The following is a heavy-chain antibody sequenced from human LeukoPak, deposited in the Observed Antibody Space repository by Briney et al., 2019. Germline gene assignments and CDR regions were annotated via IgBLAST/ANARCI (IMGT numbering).Heavy chain of an antibody. V-gene: IGHV1-24*01. CDR1: GYTLTELS. Sequence: ASVKVSCKVSGYTLTELSMHWVRQAPGKGLEWMGGFDPEDGETIYAQKFQGRVTMTEDTSTDTVYMELSSLRSEDTAVYYCAREMQGSSGYYPMGYYMDVWGKGTTVTISS. CDR2: FDPEDGET. D-gene: IGHD3-22*01. CDR3: AREMQGSSGYYPMGYYMDV. J-gene: IGHJ6*03.